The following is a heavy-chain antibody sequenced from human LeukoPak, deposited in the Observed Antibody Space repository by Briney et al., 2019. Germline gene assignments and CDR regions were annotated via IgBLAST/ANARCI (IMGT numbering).Heavy chain of an antibody. D-gene: IGHD3-10*01. CDR1: GYTFTSYD. Sequence: GASVKVSCKASGYTFTSYDINWVRQATGQGLKWMGWMNPNSGNTGYAQKFQGRVTITRNTSISTAYMELSSLRSEDTAVYYCARDLRGSGSYDFDCWGQGTLVTVSS. J-gene: IGHJ4*02. CDR3: ARDLRGSGSYDFDC. CDR2: MNPNSGNT. V-gene: IGHV1-8*03.